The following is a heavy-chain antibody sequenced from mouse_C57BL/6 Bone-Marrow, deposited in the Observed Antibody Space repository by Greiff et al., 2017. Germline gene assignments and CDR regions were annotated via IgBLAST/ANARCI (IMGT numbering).Heavy chain of an antibody. CDR2: IYPGSGST. CDR1: GYTFTSYW. V-gene: IGHV1-55*01. CDR3: AREITTVAWYFDV. D-gene: IGHD1-1*01. Sequence: QVQLQQPGAELVKPGASVKMSCKASGYTFTSYWITWVKQRPGQGLEWIGDIYPGSGSTNYNEKFKSKATLTVDTSSSTAYMELSSLTSEDSAVYYCAREITTVAWYFDVWGTGTTVTVSS. J-gene: IGHJ1*03.